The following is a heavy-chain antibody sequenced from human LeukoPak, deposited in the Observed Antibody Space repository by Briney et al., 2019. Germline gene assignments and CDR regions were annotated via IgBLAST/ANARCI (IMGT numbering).Heavy chain of an antibody. CDR3: AMSLRRDAFDI. J-gene: IGHJ3*02. V-gene: IGHV3-23*01. D-gene: IGHD3-16*01. Sequence: GVSLRLYCAASGFTVSSYAMSWVRQAPGKGLEWVSAISGSGGSTYYADSVKGRFTISRDNSKNTLYLQMNSLRAEDTAVYYCAMSLRRDAFDIWGQGTMVTVSS. CDR2: ISGSGGST. CDR1: GFTVSSYA.